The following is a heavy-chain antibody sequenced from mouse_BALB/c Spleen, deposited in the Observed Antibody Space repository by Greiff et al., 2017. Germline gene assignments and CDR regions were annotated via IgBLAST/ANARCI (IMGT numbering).Heavy chain of an antibody. CDR1: GYSITSGYY. CDR2: ISYDGSN. CDR3: AREGYGYEGAWFAY. Sequence: ESGPGLVKPSQSLSLTCSVTGYSITSGYYWNWIRQFPGNKLEWMGYISYDGSNNYNPSLKNRISITRDTSKNQFFLKLNSVTTEDTATYYCAREGYGYEGAWFAYWGQGTLVTVSA. V-gene: IGHV3-6*02. J-gene: IGHJ3*01. D-gene: IGHD2-2*01.